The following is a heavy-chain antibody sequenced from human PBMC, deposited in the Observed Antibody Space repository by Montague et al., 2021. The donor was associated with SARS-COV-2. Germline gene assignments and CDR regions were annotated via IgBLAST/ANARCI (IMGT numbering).Heavy chain of an antibody. V-gene: IGHV4-39*01. Sequence: SETLSLTCTVSGGSISSSSYYWGWLRQPPGKGLEWIGSIYYSGSTYYNPSLKSRVTISVDTSKNQLSLKLSSVTAADTAVYYCARGVTMIVVVMRYNWFDPWGQGTLVTVSS. J-gene: IGHJ5*02. CDR2: IYYSGST. CDR1: GGSISSSSYY. CDR3: ARGVTMIVVVMRYNWFDP. D-gene: IGHD3-22*01.